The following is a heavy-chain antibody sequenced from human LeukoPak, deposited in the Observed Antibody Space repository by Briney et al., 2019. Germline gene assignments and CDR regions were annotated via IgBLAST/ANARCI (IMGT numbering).Heavy chain of an antibody. V-gene: IGHV1-69*05. CDR1: GYTFTSYA. Sequence: SVKVSCKASGYTFTSYAISWVRQAPGQGLEWMGGIIPIFGTANYAQKFQGRVTITTDESTSTAYMELSSLRSEDTAVYYCARDPEYYYDSSGPGAFDIWGQGTMVTVSS. CDR3: ARDPEYYYDSSGPGAFDI. D-gene: IGHD3-22*01. CDR2: IIPIFGTA. J-gene: IGHJ3*02.